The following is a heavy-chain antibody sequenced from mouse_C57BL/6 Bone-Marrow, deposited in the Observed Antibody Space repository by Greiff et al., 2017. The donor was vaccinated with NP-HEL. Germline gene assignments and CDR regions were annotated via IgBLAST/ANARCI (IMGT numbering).Heavy chain of an antibody. D-gene: IGHD2-4*01. J-gene: IGHJ4*01. CDR1: GFSLTSYG. V-gene: IGHV2-5*01. CDR3: AKRGDDYDGDWAMDY. Sequence: QVQLKQSGPGLVQPSQRLSITCTVSGFSLTSYGVHWVRQSPGKGLEWLGGIWRGGSTDYNAAFMSRLSITKDNSKSQVFFKMDSLQADDTTIYYCAKRGDDYDGDWAMDYWGQGTSVTVSS. CDR2: IWRGGST.